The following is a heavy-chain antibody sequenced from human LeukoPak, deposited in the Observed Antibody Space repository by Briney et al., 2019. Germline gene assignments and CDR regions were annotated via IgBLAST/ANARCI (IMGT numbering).Heavy chain of an antibody. Sequence: GGSLRLSCAASGFTFSDYYMSWIRQAPGKGLEWVSYISSSGSTIYYADSVKGRFTISRDNAKNSLYLQMNSLRAEDTAVYYCARDTVATIEVYYYYYMDVWSKGTTVTVSS. CDR3: ARDTVATIEVYYYYYMDV. V-gene: IGHV3-11*04. D-gene: IGHD5-12*01. J-gene: IGHJ6*03. CDR1: GFTFSDYY. CDR2: ISSSGSTI.